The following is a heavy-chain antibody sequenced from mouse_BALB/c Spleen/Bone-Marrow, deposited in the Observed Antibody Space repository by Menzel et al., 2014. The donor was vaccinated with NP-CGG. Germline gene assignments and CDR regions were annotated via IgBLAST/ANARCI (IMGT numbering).Heavy chain of an antibody. Sequence: VQLQQSGAELAKPGASVKMSCKASGYTFTSYWMHWVKQRPGQGLEWIGYINPSTGYTEYNQKFKDKATLTADKSSSTAYMQLSSLTSEDSAVYYCARRGYAMVYWGQGTSVTVSS. J-gene: IGHJ4*01. CDR3: ARRGYAMVY. V-gene: IGHV1-7*01. CDR1: GYTFTSYW. CDR2: INPSTGYT.